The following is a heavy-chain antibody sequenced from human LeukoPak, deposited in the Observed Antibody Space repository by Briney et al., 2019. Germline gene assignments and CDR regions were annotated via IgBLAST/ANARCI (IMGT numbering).Heavy chain of an antibody. D-gene: IGHD2-8*01. V-gene: IGHV3-30*02. CDR2: IRYDGSNK. Sequence: SGGSLRLSCAASGFTFSSYGMHWVRQAPGKGLEWVAFIRYDGSNKYYADSVKGRFTISRDNSKNTLYLQMNSLRAEDTAVYYCAKGSRLGYCTNGVCYNFDYWGQGTLVTVSS. CDR3: AKGSRLGYCTNGVCYNFDY. CDR1: GFTFSSYG. J-gene: IGHJ4*02.